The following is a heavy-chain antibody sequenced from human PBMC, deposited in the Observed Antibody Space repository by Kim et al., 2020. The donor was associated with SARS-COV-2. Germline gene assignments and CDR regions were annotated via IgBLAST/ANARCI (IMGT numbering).Heavy chain of an antibody. Sequence: SVAGRFSISRDNSKNTRYLQMNSLRTEDTALYYCVKEAEVTTIVVDYYFDYWGQGTLVTVSS. J-gene: IGHJ4*02. CDR3: VKEAEVTTIVVDYYFDY. V-gene: IGHV3-30*02. D-gene: IGHD3-22*01.